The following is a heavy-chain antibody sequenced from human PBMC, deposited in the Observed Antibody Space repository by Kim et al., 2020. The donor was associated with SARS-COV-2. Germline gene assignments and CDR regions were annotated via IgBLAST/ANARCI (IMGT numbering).Heavy chain of an antibody. Sequence: ASVKVSCKASGYTFTGYYMHWVRQAPGQGLEWMGWINPNSGGTNYAQKFQGRVTMTRDTSISTAYMELSRLRSDDTAVYYCARDFPSIVVVVRGTQRHNWFDPWGQGTLVTVSS. CDR1: GYTFTGYY. CDR2: INPNSGGT. J-gene: IGHJ5*02. CDR3: ARDFPSIVVVVRGTQRHNWFDP. D-gene: IGHD2-15*01. V-gene: IGHV1-2*02.